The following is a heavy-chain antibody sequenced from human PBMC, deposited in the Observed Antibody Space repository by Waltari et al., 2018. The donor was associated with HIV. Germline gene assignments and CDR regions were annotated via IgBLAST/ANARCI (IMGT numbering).Heavy chain of an antibody. CDR2: ISYSVDT. J-gene: IGHJ3*01. Sequence: EVQLVESGGGLVQPGGSLRLSCAASGFVFSSYPMNWVRQAPGKGLEWISYISYSVDTSYADSVKGRFTISRDNAKNSLYLQLNSLRAEDTAMYYCARENYDVLTVHDGFDVWGQGTVVTVSS. CDR3: ARENYDVLTVHDGFDV. V-gene: IGHV3-48*01. CDR1: GFVFSSYP. D-gene: IGHD3-9*01.